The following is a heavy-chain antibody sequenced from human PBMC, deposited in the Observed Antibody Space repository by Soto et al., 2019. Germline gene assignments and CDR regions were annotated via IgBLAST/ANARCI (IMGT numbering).Heavy chain of an antibody. D-gene: IGHD3-22*01. Sequence: GGSLRLSCAASGFTFSSYAMHWVRQAPGKGLEWVAVISYDGSNKYYADSVKGRFTISRDNSKNTLYLQMNSLRAEDTAVYYCARDPPLGYYDSSGYYVEGVRSHYFDYWGQGTLVTVSS. V-gene: IGHV3-30-3*01. CDR1: GFTFSSYA. CDR2: ISYDGSNK. J-gene: IGHJ4*02. CDR3: ARDPPLGYYDSSGYYVEGVRSHYFDY.